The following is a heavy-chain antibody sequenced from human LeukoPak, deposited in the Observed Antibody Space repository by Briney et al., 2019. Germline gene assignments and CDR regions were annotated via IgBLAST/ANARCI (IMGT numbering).Heavy chain of an antibody. D-gene: IGHD6-13*01. CDR2: INHSGST. Sequence: PSETLSLTCTVSGGSISSSSYYWSWIRQPPGKGLEWIGEINHSGSTNYNPSLKSRVTISVDTSKNQFSLKLSSVTAADTAVYYCARSRRRWQQLVTYYFDYWGQGTLVTVSS. CDR1: GGSISSSSYY. J-gene: IGHJ4*02. CDR3: ARSRRRWQQLVTYYFDY. V-gene: IGHV4-39*07.